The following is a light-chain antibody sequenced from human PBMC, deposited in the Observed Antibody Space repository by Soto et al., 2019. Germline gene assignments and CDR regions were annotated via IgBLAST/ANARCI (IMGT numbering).Light chain of an antibody. CDR1: SSDVGGYNY. V-gene: IGLV2-14*01. Sequence: QSALTQPASVSGSPGQSITISCTGTSSDVGGYNYVSWYQQHPGKAPKLMIYDVSNRPSGVSNRFSGSKSRNTASLTISGLQAEDEADYYCSSYTSSSTLYVVFGGGTKLTVL. CDR2: DVS. CDR3: SSYTSSSTLYVV. J-gene: IGLJ2*01.